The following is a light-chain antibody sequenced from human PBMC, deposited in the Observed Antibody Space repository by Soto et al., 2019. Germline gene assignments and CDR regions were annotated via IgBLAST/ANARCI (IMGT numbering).Light chain of an antibody. Sequence: SVLTQQPATLSLSHGERATLSCRASQSVSSYLAWYQQKPGQAPRLLIYDASNRATGIPVRFSGSGSGTDFTLTISSLEPEDFAVYYCQQYNNWPRTFGQGTKVDIK. V-gene: IGKV3-11*01. CDR3: QQYNNWPRT. CDR1: QSVSSY. J-gene: IGKJ1*01. CDR2: DAS.